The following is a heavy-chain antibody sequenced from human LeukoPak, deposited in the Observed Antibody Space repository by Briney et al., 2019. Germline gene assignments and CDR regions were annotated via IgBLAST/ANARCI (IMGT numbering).Heavy chain of an antibody. D-gene: IGHD3-10*01. V-gene: IGHV3-21*01. Sequence: GGSLRLSCAASGFTFSSYSMNWVRRAPGKGLEWVSSISSSSSYIYYADSVKGRFTISRDNAKNSLYLQMNSLRAEDTAVYYCARDYTYYYGSGSYYNGMDVWGQGTTVTVSS. CDR1: GFTFSSYS. CDR3: ARDYTYYYGSGSYYNGMDV. J-gene: IGHJ6*02. CDR2: ISSSSSYI.